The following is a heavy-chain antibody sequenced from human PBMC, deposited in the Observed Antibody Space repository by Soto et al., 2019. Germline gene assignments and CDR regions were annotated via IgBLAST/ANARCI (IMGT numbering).Heavy chain of an antibody. D-gene: IGHD3-10*01. Sequence: SETLSLTCGVYGGSFSDYYWSWIRQPPGKGLEWIGEISHSASTNYNPSLKSRLTISVDTSKNQFSLRLGSVTAADTAVYYCSRRVRGVNDAFDIWGQGTRVTVSS. V-gene: IGHV4-34*01. CDR2: ISHSAST. J-gene: IGHJ3*02. CDR1: GGSFSDYY. CDR3: SRRVRGVNDAFDI.